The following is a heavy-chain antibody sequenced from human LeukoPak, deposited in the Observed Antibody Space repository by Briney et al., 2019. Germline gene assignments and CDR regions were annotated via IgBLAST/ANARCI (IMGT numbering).Heavy chain of an antibody. Sequence: SGTLSLTCAVSGGSIGSSNWWSWVRQPPGKGLEWIGEIYHSGSTNYNPSLKSRVTISVDKSKNQFSLKLSSVTAADTAVYYCARSMVRGVKVFDYWGQGTLVTVSS. CDR1: GGSIGSSNW. V-gene: IGHV4-4*02. CDR3: ARSMVRGVKVFDY. D-gene: IGHD3-10*01. CDR2: IYHSGST. J-gene: IGHJ4*02.